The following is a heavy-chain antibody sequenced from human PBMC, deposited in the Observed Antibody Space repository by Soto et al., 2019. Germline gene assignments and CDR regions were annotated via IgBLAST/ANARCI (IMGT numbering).Heavy chain of an antibody. CDR2: IGAARDP. J-gene: IGHJ6*02. D-gene: IGHD2-2*02. CDR3: ARAYTGRLPRRADYYYAMDV. CDR1: GFTFSNFD. V-gene: IGHV3-13*05. Sequence: GGFLRLSCAPSGFTFSNFDMHWVRQVPGKGLEWVSAIGAARDPYYLGSVKGRFTISRENAKNSVYLQMNDLRAGDSAVYYCARAYTGRLPRRADYYYAMDVWGQGTTVTVSS.